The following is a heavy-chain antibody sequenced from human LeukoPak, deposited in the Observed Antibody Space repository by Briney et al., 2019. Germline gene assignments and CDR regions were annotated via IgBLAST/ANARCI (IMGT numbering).Heavy chain of an antibody. CDR1: GYTFTSYY. V-gene: IGHV1-46*01. Sequence: ASVKVSCKASGYTFTSYYMHWVRQAPGQGLEWMGIINPSGGSTSYAQKFQGRVTMTRNTSTSTVYMELSSLRSEGTAVYYCARDSMATINYYYGMDVWGQGTTVTVSS. D-gene: IGHD5-12*01. CDR2: INPSGGST. J-gene: IGHJ6*02. CDR3: ARDSMATINYYYGMDV.